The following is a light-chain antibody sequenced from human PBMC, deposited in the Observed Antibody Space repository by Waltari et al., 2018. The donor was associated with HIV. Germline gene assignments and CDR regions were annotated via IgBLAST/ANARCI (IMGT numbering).Light chain of an antibody. V-gene: IGKV4-1*01. CDR2: WGS. J-gene: IGKJ1*01. CDR3: QQYYSTPRT. Sequence: DIVMTQSPDSLVVSLGERATINCKSSQSVLYSSNNKNYLAWYQQKPGQPPKLLIYWGSTRESGVPDRFSGSGSGTDFTLTISSLQAEDVAVYYCQQYYSTPRTFGQGTKVEIK. CDR1: QSVLYSSNNKNY.